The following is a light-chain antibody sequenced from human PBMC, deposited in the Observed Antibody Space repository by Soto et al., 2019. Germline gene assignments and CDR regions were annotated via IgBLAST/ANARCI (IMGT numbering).Light chain of an antibody. CDR1: TSNIGSNY. J-gene: IGLJ1*01. Sequence: QSVLTQPPSASGTPGQGVTISCSVSTSNIGSNYVYWYQQLPGTAPKLLIYRNNQRPSGVPDRFSGSKSGTSASLAISGLRSDDEADYFCATWDDSLNGLYVFGTGTKVTV. CDR3: ATWDDSLNGLYV. V-gene: IGLV1-47*01. CDR2: RNN.